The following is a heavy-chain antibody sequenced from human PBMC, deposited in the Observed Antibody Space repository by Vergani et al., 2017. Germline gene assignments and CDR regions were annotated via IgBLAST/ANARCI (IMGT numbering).Heavy chain of an antibody. CDR2: IKSDGSIT. Sequence: DVHLAESGGGFFQPGGSLRLSCSASGFSFNSYWMHWVRQVPGKGLLWVSRIKSDGSITAYADSVKGRFTISRDNAQNTLYLQMNSLRAEDTAVYYCAKVTAVKGMDVWGQGP. CDR1: GFSFNSYW. D-gene: IGHD6-19*01. CDR3: AKVTAVKGMDV. V-gene: IGHV3-74*03. J-gene: IGHJ6*02.